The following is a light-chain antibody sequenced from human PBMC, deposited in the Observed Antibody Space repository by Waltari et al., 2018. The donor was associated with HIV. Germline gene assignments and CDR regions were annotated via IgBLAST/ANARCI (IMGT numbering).Light chain of an antibody. Sequence: EIVLTQSPDTLSLSPGERATHSCRASQSVSSSYLAWYQQKPGQAPRLHIYGASRRATGIPDRFSGSGSGTDFTLTISRLEPEDFAVYYCQQYGRSVTFGGGTKVEIK. CDR2: GAS. J-gene: IGKJ4*01. CDR1: QSVSSSY. V-gene: IGKV3-20*01. CDR3: QQYGRSVT.